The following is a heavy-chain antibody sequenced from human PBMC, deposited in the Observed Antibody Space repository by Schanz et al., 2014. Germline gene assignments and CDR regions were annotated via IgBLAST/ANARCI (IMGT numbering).Heavy chain of an antibody. J-gene: IGHJ4*02. CDR3: AKSYDTSGYSGFDY. Sequence: QVQLVESGGGVVQPGRSLRLSCAASGFTFSKYGMHWVRQAPGKGLEWVAVISYHGSERYYADSVKGRFTISRDNSKNTLYLQMNSLRTEDAGVYFCAKSYDTSGYSGFDYWGQGTLVVVSS. V-gene: IGHV3-30*18. D-gene: IGHD3-22*01. CDR2: ISYHGSER. CDR1: GFTFSKYG.